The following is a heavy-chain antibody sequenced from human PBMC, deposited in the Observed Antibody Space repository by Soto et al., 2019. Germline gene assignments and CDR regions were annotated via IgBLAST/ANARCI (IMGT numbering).Heavy chain of an antibody. J-gene: IGHJ6*02. CDR3: ARAAPKHYYYYGMDV. Sequence: EVQLVESGGGLVKPGGSLRLSCAASGFTFSSYSMNWVRQAPGKGLEWVSSISSSSSYIYYADSVKGRFTISRDNAKNSLYLQMNSLRAEDTAVYYCARAAPKHYYYYGMDVWGQGTTVTVSS. V-gene: IGHV3-21*01. CDR1: GFTFSSYS. CDR2: ISSSSSYI.